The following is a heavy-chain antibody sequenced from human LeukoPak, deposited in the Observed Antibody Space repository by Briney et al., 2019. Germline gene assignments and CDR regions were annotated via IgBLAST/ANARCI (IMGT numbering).Heavy chain of an antibody. D-gene: IGHD3-10*01. CDR3: ARPQIYGSGSYYLDY. CDR2: IIPIFGTA. V-gene: IGHV1-69*13. CDR1: GGTFSNYA. Sequence: ASVKVSCKASGGTFSNYAISWVRQAPGQGLEWMGGIIPIFGTANYAQKFQGRVTITADESTSTAYMELSSLRSEDTAVYYCARPQIYGSGSYYLDYWGQGTLVTVSS. J-gene: IGHJ4*02.